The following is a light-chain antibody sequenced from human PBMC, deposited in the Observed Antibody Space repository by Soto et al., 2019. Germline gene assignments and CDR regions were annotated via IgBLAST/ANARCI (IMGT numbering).Light chain of an antibody. CDR3: QQYNNWPLT. CDR2: GAS. V-gene: IGKV3-20*01. J-gene: IGKJ4*01. Sequence: EIVLTQSPGTLSLSPCDRATLSCRTSQSVSSSYLAWYQQKFGQAPRLLIYGASSRATGVPDRFSGSGSGTDFTLTISSLLSEDFAVYSCQQYNNWPLTFGGGTKVDI. CDR1: QSVSSSY.